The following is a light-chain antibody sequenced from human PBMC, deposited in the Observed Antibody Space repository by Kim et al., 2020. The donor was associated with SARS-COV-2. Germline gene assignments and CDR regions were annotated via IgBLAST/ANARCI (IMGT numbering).Light chain of an antibody. CDR1: ALAKKY. Sequence: SYELTQPPSVSVCPGQTARITCSGDALAKKYVCWYQQKSGQAPVLVIYEDTKRPSGIPERVSGSSSGTIATLTISVAHVEDEADYYCLSTDSSGDHVVFG. CDR3: LSTDSSGDHVV. V-gene: IGLV3-10*01. J-gene: IGLJ3*02. CDR2: EDT.